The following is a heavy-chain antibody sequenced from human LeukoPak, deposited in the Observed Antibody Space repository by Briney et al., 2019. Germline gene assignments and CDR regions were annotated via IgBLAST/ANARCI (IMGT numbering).Heavy chain of an antibody. J-gene: IGHJ5*01. CDR1: GGSISSYY. D-gene: IGHD5-18*01. CDR3: ARGLYAIQDNWFDS. V-gene: IGHV4-59*01. CDR2: IYYSGST. Sequence: SETLRLTCTVSGGSISSYYWSWIRQPPGKGLEWIGYIYYSGSTNYNPSLKSRVTISVDTSKNQFSLKLSSVTAADTAVYYCARGLYAIQDNWFDSWGQGTLVTVSS.